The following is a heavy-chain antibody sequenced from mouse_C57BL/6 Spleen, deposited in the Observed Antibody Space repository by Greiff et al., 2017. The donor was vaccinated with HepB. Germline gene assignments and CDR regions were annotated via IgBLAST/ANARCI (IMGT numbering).Heavy chain of an antibody. CDR1: GYTFTDYY. CDR2: INPNNGGT. Sequence: VQLKQSGPELVKPGASVKISCKASGYTFTDYYMNWVKQSHGKSLEWIGDINPNNGGTSYNQKFKGKATLTVDKSSSTAYMELRSLASEDSAVYDCARKGGGYYGYAMDYWGQGTSVTVSS. D-gene: IGHD2-3*01. V-gene: IGHV1-26*01. J-gene: IGHJ4*01. CDR3: ARKGGGYYGYAMDY.